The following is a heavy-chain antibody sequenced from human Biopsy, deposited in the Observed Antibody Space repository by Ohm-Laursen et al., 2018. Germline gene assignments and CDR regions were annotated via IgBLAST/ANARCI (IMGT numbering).Heavy chain of an antibody. V-gene: IGHV4-59*08. CDR2: MLYSGQS. CDR1: GDSIKNDE. CDR3: ARHFESTAIFNY. Sequence: SETLSLTCTVSGDSIKNDEWSWIRQFPGKGLEWLGYMLYSGQSDYNPSLERRLTLSIDASKNQIFLKLSSVTAAATAIYYCARHFESTAIFNYWGQGALITVSS. J-gene: IGHJ4*02. D-gene: IGHD5/OR15-5a*01.